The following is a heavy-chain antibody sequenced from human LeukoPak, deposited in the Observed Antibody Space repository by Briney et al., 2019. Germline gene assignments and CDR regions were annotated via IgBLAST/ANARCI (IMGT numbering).Heavy chain of an antibody. V-gene: IGHV4-59*01. Sequence: SETLSLTCTVSGGSISSYYWSWIRQTPGKGLEWIGYIYYSGSTNYNPSLKSRVTISVDTSKNQFSLKLSSVTAADTVVYYCARGSSSWHIPYYYYYGLDVWGQGTTVTVYS. D-gene: IGHD6-13*01. CDR2: IYYSGST. CDR1: GGSISSYY. CDR3: ARGSSSWHIPYYYYYGLDV. J-gene: IGHJ6*02.